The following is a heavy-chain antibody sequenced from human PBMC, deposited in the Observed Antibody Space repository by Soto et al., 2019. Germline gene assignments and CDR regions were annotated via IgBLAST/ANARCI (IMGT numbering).Heavy chain of an antibody. J-gene: IGHJ4*02. D-gene: IGHD3-3*01. CDR2: IYWDDDK. Sequence: QITLNESGPPVVRPTETLTLTCRFSGFSLTTSGVGVGWVRQSPGKAPEWLALIYWDDDKRYSESLKSRLTITKDTSNNQVVLTVANLDPTDTATYYCAHRVLRTVFGLVTTTAIYFDFWGQGTPVAVSS. V-gene: IGHV2-5*02. CDR1: GFSLTTSGVG. CDR3: AHRVLRTVFGLVTTTAIYFDF.